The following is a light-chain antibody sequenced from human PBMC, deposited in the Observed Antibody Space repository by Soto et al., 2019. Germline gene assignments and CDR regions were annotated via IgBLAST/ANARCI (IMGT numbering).Light chain of an antibody. CDR3: QQYGSSTT. V-gene: IGKV3-20*01. Sequence: PEERATLSCRASQSVSSSYLAWYQQKPGQAPRLLIYGASSRATGIPDRFSGSGSGTDFTLTISRLEPEDFAVYYCQQYGSSTTFGQGTKV. J-gene: IGKJ1*01. CDR1: QSVSSSY. CDR2: GAS.